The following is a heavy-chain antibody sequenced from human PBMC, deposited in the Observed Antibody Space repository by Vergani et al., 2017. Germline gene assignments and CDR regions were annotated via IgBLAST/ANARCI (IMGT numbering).Heavy chain of an antibody. D-gene: IGHD2-2*01. CDR1: GFTFSSYE. V-gene: IGHV3-48*03. J-gene: IGHJ6*03. CDR3: ASPDCSSTSCRGYYYYMDV. Sequence: EVQLVESRGGLVQPGGSLRLSCAASGFTFSSYEMNWVRQAPGKGLEWVSYISSSGSTIYYADSLKGRFTISRDNAKNSLYLQMNSLRAEDTAVYYCASPDCSSTSCRGYYYYMDVWGKGTTVTVSS. CDR2: ISSSGSTI.